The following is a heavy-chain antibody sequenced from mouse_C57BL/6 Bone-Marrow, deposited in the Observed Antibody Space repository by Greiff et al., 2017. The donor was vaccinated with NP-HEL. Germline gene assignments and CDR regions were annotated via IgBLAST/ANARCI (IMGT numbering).Heavy chain of an antibody. CDR3: TTLDYYYGSSLFAY. J-gene: IGHJ3*01. D-gene: IGHD1-1*01. Sequence: VQLQQSGAELVRPGASVKLSCTASGFNIKDYYMHWVQQRPEQGLEWIGRIDPEDGDTDYAPKFQGKATMPADTSSNTAYLQLSSLTSEDTAVYYCTTLDYYYGSSLFAYWGQGTLVTVSA. V-gene: IGHV14-1*01. CDR2: IDPEDGDT. CDR1: GFNIKDYY.